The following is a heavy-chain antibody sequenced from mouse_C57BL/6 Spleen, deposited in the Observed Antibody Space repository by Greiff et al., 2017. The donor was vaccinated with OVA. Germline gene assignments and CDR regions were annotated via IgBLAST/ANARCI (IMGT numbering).Heavy chain of an antibody. CDR3: ARGGWLLDWYFDV. Sequence: EVQLQQSGPGLVKPSQSLSLTCSVTGYSITSGYYWNWIRQFPGNKLEWMGYISYDGSNNYNPSLKNRISITRDTSKNQFFLKLNSVTTEDTATYYCARGGWLLDWYFDVWGTGTTVTVSS. V-gene: IGHV3-6*01. J-gene: IGHJ1*03. CDR2: ISYDGSN. CDR1: GYSITSGYY. D-gene: IGHD2-3*01.